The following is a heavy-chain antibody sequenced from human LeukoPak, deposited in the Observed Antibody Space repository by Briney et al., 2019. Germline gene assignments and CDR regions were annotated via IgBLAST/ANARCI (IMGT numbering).Heavy chain of an antibody. J-gene: IGHJ4*02. V-gene: IGHV3-23*01. D-gene: IGHD4-17*01. CDR3: AKDRGALSYGDYPYFDY. CDR2: ITSGGST. CDR1: EFIFSSHS. Sequence: GGSLRLSCAASEFIFSSHSMNWVRQAPGKGLEWVSAITSGGSTYHADSVKGRFTISRDNSKNTLYLQMNSLRAEDTAIYYCAKDRGALSYGDYPYFDYWGQGTLVTVSS.